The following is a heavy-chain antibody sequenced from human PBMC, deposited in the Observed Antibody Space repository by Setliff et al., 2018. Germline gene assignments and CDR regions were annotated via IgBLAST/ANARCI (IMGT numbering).Heavy chain of an antibody. Sequence: GGSLRLSCAASGFTFSSYSMNWVRQATGKGLEWVSSISSSSSYIYYADSVKGRFTISRDNAKNSLYLQMNSLRAEDTAVYYCALHVRGYSYGYCDYWGQGTLVTVSS. J-gene: IGHJ4*02. CDR2: ISSSSSYI. CDR1: GFTFSSYS. V-gene: IGHV3-21*01. CDR3: ALHVRGYSYGYCDY. D-gene: IGHD5-18*01.